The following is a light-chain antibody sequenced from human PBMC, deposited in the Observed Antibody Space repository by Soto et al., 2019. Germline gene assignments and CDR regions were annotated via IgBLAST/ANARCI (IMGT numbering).Light chain of an antibody. CDR2: EVS. CDR3: SSYMSSSTSVV. V-gene: IGLV2-14*01. CDR1: SSDVGGHNY. J-gene: IGLJ2*01. Sequence: QSALTQPASVSGSPGQSITISCTGASSDVGGHNYVSWYQQYPGIAPKLVIYEVSNRPSGVPNRFSGSKSDNTASLTISGLQAEDEADYYCSSYMSSSTSVVFGGGTKPTVL.